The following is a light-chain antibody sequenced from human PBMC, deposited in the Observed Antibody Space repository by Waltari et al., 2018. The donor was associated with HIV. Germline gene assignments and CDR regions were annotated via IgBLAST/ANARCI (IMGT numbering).Light chain of an antibody. Sequence: SSELTQDPAVSVAFGQTVRITCQGDSLSSHYASWYQQKPGQAPVLVIYGKNNRPSGIPGRFSGSSSGNAASLTITGAQAEDESDYYCNSRDSRVFGGGTKLTVL. CDR3: NSRDSRV. J-gene: IGLJ3*02. CDR2: GKN. V-gene: IGLV3-19*01. CDR1: SLSSHY.